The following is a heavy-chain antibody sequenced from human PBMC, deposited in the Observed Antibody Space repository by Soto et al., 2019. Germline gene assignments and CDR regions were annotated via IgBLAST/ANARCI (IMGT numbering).Heavy chain of an antibody. V-gene: IGHV3-30-3*01. CDR3: ARLGYRAGYMVRGVNGMDV. D-gene: IGHD3-10*01. CDR1: GFTFSSYA. CDR2: ISYDGSNK. Sequence: FLRLSCAASGFTFSSYAMHWVRQAPGKGLEWVAVISYDGSNKYYADSVKGRFTISRDNSKNTLYLQMNSLRAEDTAVYYCARLGYRAGYMVRGVNGMDVWGQGTTVTVSS. J-gene: IGHJ6*02.